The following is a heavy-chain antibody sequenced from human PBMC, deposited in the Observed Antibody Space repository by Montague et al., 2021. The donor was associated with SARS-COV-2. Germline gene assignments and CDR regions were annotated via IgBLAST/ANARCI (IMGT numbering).Heavy chain of an antibody. CDR1: GGSISSYY. J-gene: IGHJ4*02. CDR2: IYYTGST. D-gene: IGHD3-10*01. CDR3: ARALNTCVIANGVNYFDF. Sequence: SETLSLTCTVSGGSISSYYWSWIRQPPGKGLEWIGYIYYTGSTKYNPSLKSRVTMSLDRPTNRFYLRLNSVTAADTAMYYCARALNTCVIANGVNYFDFWGLGALVTVSS. V-gene: IGHV4-59*01.